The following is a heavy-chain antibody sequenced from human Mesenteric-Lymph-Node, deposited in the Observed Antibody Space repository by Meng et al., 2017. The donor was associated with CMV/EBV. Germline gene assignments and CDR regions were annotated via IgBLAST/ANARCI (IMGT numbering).Heavy chain of an antibody. J-gene: IGHJ6*02. V-gene: IGHV1-69*10. CDR2: IIPILGIA. CDR1: GGTFSSYA. Sequence: KISCKASGGTFSSYAISWVRQAPGQGLEWMGGIIPILGIANYAQKFQGRVTITADKSTSTAYMELSSLRSEDTAVYYCARAPRGVATIYYYGMDVWGQGTTVTVSS. D-gene: IGHD5-24*01. CDR3: ARAPRGVATIYYYGMDV.